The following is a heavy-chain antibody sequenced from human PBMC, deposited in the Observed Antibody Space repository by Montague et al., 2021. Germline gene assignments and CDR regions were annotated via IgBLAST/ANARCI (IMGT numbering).Heavy chain of an antibody. V-gene: IGHV4-59*01. Sequence: SETLSLTCTVSGGAISSFYWHWIRHSPGKGLEWIGEIYYNGNTKYSPSLKSRVTMSVDTSKNQLSLRLSSVTVADTAVYYCAREWGAFDSWGQGTLVTVSS. CDR1: GGAISSFY. D-gene: IGHD3-16*01. J-gene: IGHJ4*02. CDR3: AREWGAFDS. CDR2: IYYNGNT.